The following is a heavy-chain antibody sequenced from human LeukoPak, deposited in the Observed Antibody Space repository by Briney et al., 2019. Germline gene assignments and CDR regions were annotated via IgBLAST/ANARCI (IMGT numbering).Heavy chain of an antibody. CDR2: ISAYNGNT. Sequence: ASVKVSCKASGYTFTSYGISWVRQAPGQGLEWMGWISAYNGNTNYAQKFQGRVTMTRDTSISTAYMELSRLRSDDTAVYYCATNKRGGNVDYWGQGTLVTVSS. V-gene: IGHV1-18*01. D-gene: IGHD1-26*01. CDR1: GYTFTSYG. CDR3: ATNKRGGNVDY. J-gene: IGHJ4*02.